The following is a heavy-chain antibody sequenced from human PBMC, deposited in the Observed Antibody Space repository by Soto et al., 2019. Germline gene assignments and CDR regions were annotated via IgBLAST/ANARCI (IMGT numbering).Heavy chain of an antibody. J-gene: IGHJ6*02. CDR3: AKGAVAGTPTSYYYYGMDV. CDR2: IIPIFGTI. D-gene: IGHD6-19*01. Sequence: QVQLLQSGADVKKPGSSVMVSCEASGGTFRTYSISWVRQAPGQGLEWMGEIIPIFGTINYAQKFQGRLTITADESTATVYMDLRSLSSDDTALYYCAKGAVAGTPTSYYYYGMDVWGQGTTVTVSS. V-gene: IGHV1-69*12. CDR1: GGTFRTYS.